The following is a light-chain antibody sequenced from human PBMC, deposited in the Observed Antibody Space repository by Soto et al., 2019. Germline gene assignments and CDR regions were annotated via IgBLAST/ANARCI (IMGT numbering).Light chain of an antibody. CDR3: QQLSHF. V-gene: IGKV3-11*01. CDR2: DAS. J-gene: IGKJ3*01. CDR1: QSVSRK. Sequence: DIIMKMSPATLPVSPGEGATLSCRASQSVSRKLAWYQQKPGQAPRLLIYDASNRATGIPARFSGSGSGTDFTRTISSLEPEDFAIYFGQQLSHFFGPGTKVDI.